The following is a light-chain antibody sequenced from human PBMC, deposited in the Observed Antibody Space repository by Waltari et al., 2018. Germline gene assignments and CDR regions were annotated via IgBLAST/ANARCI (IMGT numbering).Light chain of an antibody. CDR3: QQHNNYPRT. CDR2: FAS. V-gene: IGKV1-17*01. Sequence: DIQMTQSPSSLSAFVGDTVTLTCRASQAISNYLAWYQQKPGNAPRPLIYFASNLEVGVPSRFSGSGSGTEFTLTITSLQAEDFATYYCQQHNNYPRTFGQGTKVEVK. CDR1: QAISNY. J-gene: IGKJ1*01.